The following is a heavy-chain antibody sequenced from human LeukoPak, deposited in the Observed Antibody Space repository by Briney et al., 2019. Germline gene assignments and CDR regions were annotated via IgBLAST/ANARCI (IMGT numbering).Heavy chain of an antibody. Sequence: GGSLRLSCAASGFTLSTFDMNWVRQAPGKGLEWVSSISTSSRYIYYRDSVKGRFTISRDDAKNSLYLQMNSLRVEDTAVYYCARADCSGSACYLRRSWFDPWGQGTLVTVSS. D-gene: IGHD2-15*01. V-gene: IGHV3-21*01. CDR1: GFTLSTFD. CDR3: ARADCSGSACYLRRSWFDP. CDR2: ISTSSRYI. J-gene: IGHJ5*02.